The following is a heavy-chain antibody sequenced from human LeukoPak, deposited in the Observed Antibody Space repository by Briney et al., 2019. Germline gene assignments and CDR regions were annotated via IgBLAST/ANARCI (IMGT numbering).Heavy chain of an antibody. CDR1: GGSISSYY. D-gene: IGHD3-3*02. J-gene: IGHJ6*02. Sequence: SETLSLTCTVSGGSISSYYWSWIRQPPGKGLGWIGYIYYSGSTNYNPSLKSRVTISVDTSKNQFSLKLSSVTAADTAVYYCAISKSYYGMDVWGQGTTVTVSS. V-gene: IGHV4-59*01. CDR2: IYYSGST. CDR3: AISKSYYGMDV.